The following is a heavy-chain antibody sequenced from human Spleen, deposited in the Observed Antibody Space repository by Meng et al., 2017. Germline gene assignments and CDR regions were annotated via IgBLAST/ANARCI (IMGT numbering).Heavy chain of an antibody. V-gene: IGHV3-33*01. J-gene: IGHJ6*02. Sequence: GGSLRLSCAASGFTFSSYGTHWVRQAPGKGLEWVAVIWYDGSNKYYADSVKGRFTISRDNSKNTLSLQMNSLRAEDTAVYYCARGRSSTSFNYYYGMDVWGQGTTVTVSS. CDR3: ARGRSSTSFNYYYGMDV. D-gene: IGHD2-2*01. CDR1: GFTFSSYG. CDR2: IWYDGSNK.